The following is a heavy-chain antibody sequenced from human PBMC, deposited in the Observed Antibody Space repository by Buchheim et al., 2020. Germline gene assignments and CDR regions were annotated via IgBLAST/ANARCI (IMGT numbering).Heavy chain of an antibody. CDR1: GFTFSTYA. CDR2: ISHDGSGK. J-gene: IGHJ6*02. Sequence: QVQLVESGGSVVQPGASLRLSCAASGFTFSTYALHWVRQAPGKGLEWVAVISHDGSGKHYTDSVEGRFSISRDNSRETVYVQMNSLRPEDTAVYYCARDLFLGGSMDACGQGTT. D-gene: IGHD3-10*01. CDR3: ARDLFLGGSMDA. V-gene: IGHV3-30*14.